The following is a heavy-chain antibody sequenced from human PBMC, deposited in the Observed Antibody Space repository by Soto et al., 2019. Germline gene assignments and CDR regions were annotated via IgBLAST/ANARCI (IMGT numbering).Heavy chain of an antibody. CDR2: ISYDGSNK. Sequence: GGSLRLSCAASGFTFSSYGMHWVRQAPGKGLEWVAVISYDGSNKYYADSVKGRFTISRDNSKNTLYLQMNSLRAEDTAVYYCAKDHDILTGLFYYGMDVWGQGT. CDR1: GFTFSSYG. D-gene: IGHD3-9*01. CDR3: AKDHDILTGLFYYGMDV. J-gene: IGHJ6*02. V-gene: IGHV3-30*18.